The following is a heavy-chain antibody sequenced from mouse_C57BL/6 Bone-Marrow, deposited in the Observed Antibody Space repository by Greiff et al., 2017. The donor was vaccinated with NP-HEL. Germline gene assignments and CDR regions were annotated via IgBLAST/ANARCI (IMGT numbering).Heavy chain of an antibody. CDR3: ARRLYFDV. CDR2: ISSGGSYT. Sequence: DVKLQESGGDLVKPGGSLKLSCAASGFTFSSYGMSWVRQTPDKRLEWVATISSGGSYTYYPDSVKGRFTISRDNAKNTLYLQMSSLKAEDTAMYYCARRLYFDVWGTGTTVTVSS. CDR1: GFTFSSYG. V-gene: IGHV5-6*02. J-gene: IGHJ1*03.